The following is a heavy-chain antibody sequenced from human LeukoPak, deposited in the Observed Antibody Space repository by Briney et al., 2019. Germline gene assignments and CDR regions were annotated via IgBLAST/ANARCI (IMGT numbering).Heavy chain of an antibody. CDR1: GYTFTSYY. D-gene: IGHD3-16*01. CDR3: ARRSMTGGAFDI. J-gene: IGHJ3*02. V-gene: IGHV1-46*01. CDR2: INPSGGST. Sequence: ASVKVSCKASGYTFTSYYMHWVRQDPGQGLEWMGIINPSGGSTSYAQKFQRRVTMTRDMSTSTVYMELSSLRSEDTAVYYCARRSMTGGAFDIWGQGTMVTVSS.